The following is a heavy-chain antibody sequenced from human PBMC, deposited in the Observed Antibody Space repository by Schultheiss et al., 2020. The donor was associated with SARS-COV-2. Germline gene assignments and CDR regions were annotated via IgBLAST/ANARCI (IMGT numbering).Heavy chain of an antibody. Sequence: ASVKVSCKASGYTFTSYGISWVRQAPGQGLEWMGWISAYNGNTNYAQKLQGRVTMTTDTSTSTAYMELRSLRSDDTAVYYCARGLTGTTSHDAFDIWGQGTMVTVSS. CDR2: ISAYNGNT. V-gene: IGHV1-18*01. J-gene: IGHJ3*02. CDR1: GYTFTSYG. CDR3: ARGLTGTTSHDAFDI. D-gene: IGHD1-7*01.